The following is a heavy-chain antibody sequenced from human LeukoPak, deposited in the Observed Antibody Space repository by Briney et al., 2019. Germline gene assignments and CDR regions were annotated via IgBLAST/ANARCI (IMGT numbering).Heavy chain of an antibody. Sequence: SLRLSCAASGFTFSSYGMHWVRQAPGKGLEWVAVIWYDGSNKYYADSVKGRFTISRDNSKNTLYLQMNSLRAEDTAVYYCASYHDSSGYLFDYWGQGTLVTVSS. J-gene: IGHJ4*02. CDR2: IWYDGSNK. CDR1: GFTFSSYG. D-gene: IGHD3-22*01. CDR3: ASYHDSSGYLFDY. V-gene: IGHV3-33*01.